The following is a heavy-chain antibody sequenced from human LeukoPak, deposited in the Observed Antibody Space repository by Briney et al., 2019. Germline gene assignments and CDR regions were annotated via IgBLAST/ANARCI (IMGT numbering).Heavy chain of an antibody. D-gene: IGHD2-8*02. Sequence: SQTLSLTCSVSGDSISSDDYYWSWIRQPPGKGLEWIGYILYRGTAYYHPSLKSRVIISVYTSRNESSLELTSVTAADTAVYYCARFRRGIYYFDRWGQGTLVTVSS. V-gene: IGHV4-30-4*01. CDR1: GDSISSDDYY. CDR3: ARFRRGIYYFDR. CDR2: ILYRGTA. J-gene: IGHJ4*02.